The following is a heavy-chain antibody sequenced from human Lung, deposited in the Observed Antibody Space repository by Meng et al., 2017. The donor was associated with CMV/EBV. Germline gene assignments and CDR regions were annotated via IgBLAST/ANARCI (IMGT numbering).Heavy chain of an antibody. J-gene: IGHJ3*02. D-gene: IGHD1-1*01. V-gene: IGHV4-59*01. Sequence: EXLXXTCXXSGASISSNYWSWSRRPPGKGLEYIGSISSTGYLEYSPSLKGRVTISLDTSKNHFSLKLTSVTAADTAMYYCAGPDDKGSSPHDPFDIWGQGTMVXVSS. CDR1: GASISSNY. CDR3: AGPDDKGSSPHDPFDI. CDR2: ISSTGYL.